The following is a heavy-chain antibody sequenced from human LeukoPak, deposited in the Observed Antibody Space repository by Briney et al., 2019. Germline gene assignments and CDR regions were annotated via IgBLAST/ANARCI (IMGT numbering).Heavy chain of an antibody. D-gene: IGHD6-19*01. Sequence: SVKVSCKASGGTFSRYSISWVRQAPGQGLEWMGGIIPIFGTANYAQKFQGRVTITADESTSTAYMELSSLRSEDTAVYYCARDLVCSSGWYPISCYYYGMDVWGQGTTVTVSS. CDR2: IIPIFGTA. J-gene: IGHJ6*02. CDR1: GGTFSRYS. CDR3: ARDLVCSSGWYPISCYYYGMDV. V-gene: IGHV1-69*01.